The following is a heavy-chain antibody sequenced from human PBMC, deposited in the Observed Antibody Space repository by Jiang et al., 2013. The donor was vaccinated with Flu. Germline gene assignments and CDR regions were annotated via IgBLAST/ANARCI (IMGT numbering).Heavy chain of an antibody. CDR2: IYPGDSDT. V-gene: IGHV5-51*03. J-gene: IGHJ6*02. CDR3: ATRGGGVHLERPQGNYYGMDV. CDR1: GYSFTSYW. D-gene: IGHD1-1*01. Sequence: SGAEVKKPGESLKISCKGSGYSFTSYWIGWVRQMPGKGLEWMGIIYPGDSDTRYSPSFQGQVTISADKSISTAYLQWSSLKASDTAMYYCATRGGGVHLERPQGNYYGMDVWGQGTTVTVSS.